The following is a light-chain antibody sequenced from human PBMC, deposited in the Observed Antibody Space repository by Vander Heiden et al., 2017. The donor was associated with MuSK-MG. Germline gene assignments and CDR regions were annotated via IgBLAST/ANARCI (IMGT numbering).Light chain of an antibody. CDR1: QAIRNE. Sequence: DIQMTQSPSSLSASVGDRVTITCRASQAIRNELGWYQQKPGKAPKRMIYLASTLQNGVPTTLHRPPSGAGFTLTMMILQPGRITTYYSRGVKGSGFTFRGWIRLE. V-gene: IGKV1-17*01. J-gene: IGKJ4*01. CDR3: RGVKGSGFT. CDR2: LAS.